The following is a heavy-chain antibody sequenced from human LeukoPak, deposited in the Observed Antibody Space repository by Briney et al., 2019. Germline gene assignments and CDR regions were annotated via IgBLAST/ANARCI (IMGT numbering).Heavy chain of an antibody. J-gene: IGHJ6*04. CDR3: AELGVTMIGGV. CDR2: ISSSGSTI. Sequence: GGSLRLSCVASGFTFSSYEMNWVRQAPGKGLEWVSYISSSGSTIYYADSVKGRFTISRDNAKNSLYLQMNSLRAEDTAVYYCAELGVTMIGGVWGKGTTVTISS. D-gene: IGHD3-10*02. V-gene: IGHV3-48*03. CDR1: GFTFSSYE.